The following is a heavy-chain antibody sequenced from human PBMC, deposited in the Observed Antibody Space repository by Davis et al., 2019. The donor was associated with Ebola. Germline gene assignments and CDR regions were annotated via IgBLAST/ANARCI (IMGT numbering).Heavy chain of an antibody. CDR1: GVTFSDYS. Sequence: GGSLRLSCAASGVTFSDYSMNWVRQAPGKGLEWVSYISSGGITTYYADSVKGRFTISRDNTKNTLYLQMNSLRAEDTAVYYCARDEDYYYYYAIDVWGKGTTVTVSS. CDR2: ISSGGITT. V-gene: IGHV3-48*04. CDR3: ARDEDYYYYYAIDV. J-gene: IGHJ6*04.